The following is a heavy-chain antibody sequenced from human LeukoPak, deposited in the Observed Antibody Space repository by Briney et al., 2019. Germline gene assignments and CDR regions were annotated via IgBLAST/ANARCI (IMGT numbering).Heavy chain of an antibody. D-gene: IGHD6-6*01. CDR2: MNPNSGNT. J-gene: IGHJ5*02. CDR3: ARDYSSSPGGWFDP. V-gene: IGHV1-8*02. Sequence: ASVKVSCKASGGTFSSYAINWVRQATGQGLEWMGWMNPNSGNTGYAQKFQGRVTVTRNTSISTAYMELSSLRSEDTAVYYCARDYSSSPGGWFDPWGQGTLVTVSS. CDR1: GGTFSSYA.